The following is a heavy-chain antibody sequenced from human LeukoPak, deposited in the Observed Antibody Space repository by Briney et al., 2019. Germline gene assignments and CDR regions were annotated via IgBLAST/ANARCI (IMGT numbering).Heavy chain of an antibody. CDR1: GYTFTSYA. Sequence: ASVKVSCKASGYTFTSYAMHWVRQAPGQRLEWMGWINAGNGNTKYSQRFQGRVTITRDTSASTAYMELSSLRSEDTAVYYCARGGYDFVYYYYGMDVWGHGTTVTVSS. V-gene: IGHV1-3*01. D-gene: IGHD3-3*01. CDR3: ARGGYDFVYYYYGMDV. J-gene: IGHJ6*02. CDR2: INAGNGNT.